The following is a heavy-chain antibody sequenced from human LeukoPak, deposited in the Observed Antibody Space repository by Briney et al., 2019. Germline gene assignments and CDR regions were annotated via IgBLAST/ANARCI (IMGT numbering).Heavy chain of an antibody. J-gene: IGHJ2*01. CDR1: GFSISSYG. CDR2: ISFDGSKE. CDR3: SKFVYGSNWLGHFDL. Sequence: PGRSLRLSCVASGFSISSYGMHWVRQAPGKGLEWVAVISFDGSKEYFAGSVKGRFTISRDNSKNTVYLQMDSLRPEDTAVYFCSKFVYGSNWLGHFDLWGRGTLVTVSS. D-gene: IGHD6-13*01. V-gene: IGHV3-30*18.